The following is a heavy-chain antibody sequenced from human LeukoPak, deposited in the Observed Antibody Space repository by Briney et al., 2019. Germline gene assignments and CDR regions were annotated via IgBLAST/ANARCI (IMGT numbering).Heavy chain of an antibody. CDR2: IFYSGST. CDR1: GGSISSYY. V-gene: IGHV4-59*01. CDR3: ARGGYFDPYYFDY. J-gene: IGHJ4*02. D-gene: IGHD3-9*01. Sequence: SETLSLTCTVSGGSISSYYWNWIRQPPGKGLEWIGYIFYSGSTNYNPSLKSRVTISVDTSKNQFSLELSSVTAADTAVYYCARGGYFDPYYFDYWGQGTLVTVSS.